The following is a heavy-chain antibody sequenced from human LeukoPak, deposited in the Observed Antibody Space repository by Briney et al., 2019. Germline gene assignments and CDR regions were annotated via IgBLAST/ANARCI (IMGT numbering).Heavy chain of an antibody. Sequence: QPGGSLRLSCAASGFTFSSYAMSWVRQAPGKGLEWVSAISGSGGSTYYADSVKGRFTISRDNSENMLYLQMNSLRVEDTAVYFCAKDRPNYYGSNGHYYRRDGDYWGQGTLVTVSS. CDR2: ISGSGGST. V-gene: IGHV3-23*01. D-gene: IGHD3-22*01. J-gene: IGHJ4*02. CDR1: GFTFSSYA. CDR3: AKDRPNYYGSNGHYYRRDGDY.